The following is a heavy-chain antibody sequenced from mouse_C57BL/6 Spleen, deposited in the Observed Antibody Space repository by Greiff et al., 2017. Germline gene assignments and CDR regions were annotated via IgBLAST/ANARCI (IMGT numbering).Heavy chain of an antibody. J-gene: IGHJ4*01. CDR3: ARGTAQALYAMDY. CDR2: IDPSDSYT. CDR1: GYTFTSYW. V-gene: IGHV1-69*01. D-gene: IGHD3-2*02. Sequence: QVQLQQPGAELVMPGASVKLSCKASGYTFTSYWMHWVKQRPGQGLEWIGEIDPSDSYTNYNQKFKGKSTLTVDKSSSTAYMQLSSLTSEDSAVYYCARGTAQALYAMDYWGQGTSGTVSS.